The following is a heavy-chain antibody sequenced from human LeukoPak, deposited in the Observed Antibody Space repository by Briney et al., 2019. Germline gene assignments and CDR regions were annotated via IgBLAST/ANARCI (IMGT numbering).Heavy chain of an antibody. CDR1: GYSFTSYW. D-gene: IGHD3-16*01. Sequence: GESLKISCKGSGYSFTSYWIGWVRQMPGKGLEWMGWISAYNGNTNYAQKLQGRVTMTTDTSTSTAYMELRSLRSDDTAVYYCARDPGSYDYVRSPFAYWGQGTLVTVSS. CDR3: ARDPGSYDYVRSPFAY. J-gene: IGHJ4*02. V-gene: IGHV1-18*04. CDR2: ISAYNGNT.